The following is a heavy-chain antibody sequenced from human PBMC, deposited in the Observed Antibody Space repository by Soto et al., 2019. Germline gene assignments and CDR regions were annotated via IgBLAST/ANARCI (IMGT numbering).Heavy chain of an antibody. D-gene: IGHD5-12*01. Sequence: SETLSLTCAVYGGSFSGYYWSWIRQPPGKGLEWIGEINHSGSTNYNPSLKSRVTISVDTSKNQFSLKLSSVTAADTAVYYCARAYGGYADYWGQGALVNVSS. CDR3: ARAYGGYADY. J-gene: IGHJ4*02. CDR2: INHSGST. CDR1: GGSFSGYY. V-gene: IGHV4-34*01.